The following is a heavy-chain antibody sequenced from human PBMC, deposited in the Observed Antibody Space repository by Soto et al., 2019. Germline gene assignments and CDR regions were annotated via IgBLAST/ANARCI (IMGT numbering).Heavy chain of an antibody. CDR1: GGSFSDFY. V-gene: IGHV4-34*01. CDR2: INHSGST. J-gene: IGHJ3*02. Sequence: QVQLQQWGAGLLKPSETLSLTCAVYGGSFSDFYWNCIRQPPGKGLEWIGEINHSGSTSDNPSLKSRGTVSVDTSKNQISLKLTSVTAADTAVSYCARGPRVVWVVPTVQRDVFDIWGQGTMVTVSS. CDR3: ARGPRVVWVVPTVQRDVFDI. D-gene: IGHD3-16*01.